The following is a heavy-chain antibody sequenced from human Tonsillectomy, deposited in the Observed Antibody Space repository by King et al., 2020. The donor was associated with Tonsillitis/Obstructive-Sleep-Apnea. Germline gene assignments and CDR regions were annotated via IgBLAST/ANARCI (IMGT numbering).Heavy chain of an antibody. CDR1: GGTFSSYA. J-gene: IGHJ5*02. Sequence: QLVQSGAEVKKPGSSVKVSCKASGGTFSSYAISWVRQAPGQGLEWMGGIIPILGIANYAQKFQGRVTITADKSTSTAYMELSSLRSEDTAVYYCAREGYCTNGVCRKTWFDPWGQGTLVTVSS. CDR2: IIPILGIA. CDR3: AREGYCTNGVCRKTWFDP. V-gene: IGHV1-69*10. D-gene: IGHD2-8*01.